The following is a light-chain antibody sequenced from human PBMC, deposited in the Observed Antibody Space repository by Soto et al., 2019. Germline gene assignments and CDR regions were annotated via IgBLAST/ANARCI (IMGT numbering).Light chain of an antibody. Sequence: QSVLTQPASVSGSPGQSITISCTGTSSDVGSYNVVSWYQQHPGKAPKLMIYEGTKRPSGVSNRFSGSRSGNTASLTISGFQAEDEADYYCCSYAGSSTLYVFGTGTKVTVL. CDR1: SSDVGSYNV. V-gene: IGLV2-23*01. J-gene: IGLJ1*01. CDR2: EGT. CDR3: CSYAGSSTLYV.